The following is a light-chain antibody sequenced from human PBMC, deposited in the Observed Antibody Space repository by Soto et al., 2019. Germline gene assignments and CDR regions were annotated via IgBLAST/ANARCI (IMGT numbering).Light chain of an antibody. Sequence: EIVLTQSPGTLSLSPGEGATLSCRASQSVSSRWLVWYQQKPGQAPRLLIYGASSRATGSPDRFRGSGSGTDFTLTISRLEPEDFAVYYCQQYGSSPTTFGQGTKVEMK. CDR2: GAS. J-gene: IGKJ2*01. V-gene: IGKV3-20*01. CDR3: QQYGSSPTT. CDR1: QSVSSRW.